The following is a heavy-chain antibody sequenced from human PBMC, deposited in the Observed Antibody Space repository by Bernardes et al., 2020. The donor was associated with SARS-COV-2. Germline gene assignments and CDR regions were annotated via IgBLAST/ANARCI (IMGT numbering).Heavy chain of an antibody. D-gene: IGHD3-3*01. CDR2: IYSGVTT. CDR3: ARDQFGVGLDY. Sequence: GWSLRLSCAASGFTVSNAYFSWVRQAPGKGLEWVSVIYSGVTTFYAGSVRGRFTISRDNSKNTLYLQMNSLRPDDTAVYYCARDQFGVGLDYWGQGTLVTVSS. CDR1: GFTVSNAY. J-gene: IGHJ4*02. V-gene: IGHV3-53*05.